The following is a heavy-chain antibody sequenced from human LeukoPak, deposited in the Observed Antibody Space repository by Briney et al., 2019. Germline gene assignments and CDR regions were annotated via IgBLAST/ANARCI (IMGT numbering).Heavy chain of an antibody. V-gene: IGHV3-74*01. CDR3: ARELPREVTLDY. CDR2: IFTDVTTT. J-gene: IGHJ4*01. D-gene: IGHD2-21*02. CDR1: GFTFSSHW. Sequence: GGSLRLSCAASGFTFSSHWMQWVRQAPGKGLLWVSRIFTDVTTTSYADSVKGRFTISRDNAKNTLYLQMNSLRAEDTAVYYCARELPREVTLDYWGQGTLVTVSP.